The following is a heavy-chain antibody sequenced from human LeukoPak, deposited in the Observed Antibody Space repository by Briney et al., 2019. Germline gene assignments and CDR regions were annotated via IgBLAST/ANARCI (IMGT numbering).Heavy chain of an antibody. D-gene: IGHD3-22*01. J-gene: IGHJ4*02. CDR3: ARGGYYDGSGYYALIDY. CDR1: GDSISSGNYY. Sequence: TLSLTCTVSGDSISSGNYYWSWIRQHPGKGLEWIGYIYFSGSTYYNPSLKSRITISVDTSKNQFSLKLSSVTAADTAVYYCARGGYYDGSGYYALIDYWGQGTLVTVSS. V-gene: IGHV4-31*03. CDR2: IYFSGST.